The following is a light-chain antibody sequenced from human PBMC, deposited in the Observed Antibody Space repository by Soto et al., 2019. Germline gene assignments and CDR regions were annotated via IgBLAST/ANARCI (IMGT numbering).Light chain of an antibody. J-gene: IGKJ4*02. Sequence: DIQMTQSPSSVSASVGDRVTITCRASQGISSLLAGYQQTPGKDPNLLIHTASSLQSGVPSSFSGSGSGTEFSLNFSSLKPEDFATYYCQQANSCPLTFGGGTKVEIK. CDR3: QQANSCPLT. V-gene: IGKV1-12*01. CDR1: QGISSL. CDR2: TAS.